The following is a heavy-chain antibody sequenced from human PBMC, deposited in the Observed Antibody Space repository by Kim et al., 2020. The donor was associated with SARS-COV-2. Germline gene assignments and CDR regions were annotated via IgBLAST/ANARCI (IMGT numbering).Heavy chain of an antibody. J-gene: IGHJ6*02. Sequence: GGSLRLSCAASGFTFSSYGMHWVRQAPGKGLEWVAVIWYDGSNKYYADSVKGRFTISRDNSKNTLYLQMNSLRAEDTAVYYCARGAGIAARPGIWYYGMDVWGQGTTVTVSS. CDR2: IWYDGSNK. V-gene: IGHV3-33*01. CDR3: ARGAGIAARPGIWYYGMDV. CDR1: GFTFSSYG. D-gene: IGHD6-6*01.